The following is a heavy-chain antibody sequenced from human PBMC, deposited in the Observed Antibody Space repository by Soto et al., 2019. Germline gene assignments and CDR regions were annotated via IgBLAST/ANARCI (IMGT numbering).Heavy chain of an antibody. Sequence: GGSLRLSCAASGFTFSDYYMSWIRQAPGKGLEWVSYISSSSSYTNYADSVKGRFTISRDNAKNSLYLQMNSLRAEDTAVYYCAGPGGGTQGSYGMDVWGQGTTVTVSS. J-gene: IGHJ6*02. CDR3: AGPGGGTQGSYGMDV. CDR1: GFTFSDYY. CDR2: ISSSSSYT. D-gene: IGHD1-26*01. V-gene: IGHV3-11*06.